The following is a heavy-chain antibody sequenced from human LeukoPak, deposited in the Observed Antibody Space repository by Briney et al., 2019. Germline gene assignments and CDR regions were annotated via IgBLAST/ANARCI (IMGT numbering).Heavy chain of an antibody. J-gene: IGHJ4*02. D-gene: IGHD3-9*01. V-gene: IGHV3-74*01. CDR2: INGDGRST. CDR1: GLTLSDYW. Sequence: PGGSLRLSCAASGLTLSDYWMHWVRQVPGEGPVWVSRINGDGRSTTYADSVKGRFTISRDNAKNTIFLQMTSLRDEDTAVYYCTRGGLTGQMAAFDYWGQGALVTVSS. CDR3: TRGGLTGQMAAFDY.